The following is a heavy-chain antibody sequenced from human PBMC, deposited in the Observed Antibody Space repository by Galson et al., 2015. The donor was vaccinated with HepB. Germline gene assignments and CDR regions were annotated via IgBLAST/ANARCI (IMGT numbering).Heavy chain of an antibody. CDR1: GYTFTGYY. Sequence: SVKVSCKASGYTFTGYYMHWVRQAPGQGLEWMGWINPNSGGTNYAQKFQGRVTMTRDTSISTAYMELSRLRSDDTAVYYCGIPRITIFGVVGEDYYYYGMDVWGQGTTVTVSS. V-gene: IGHV1-2*02. J-gene: IGHJ6*02. D-gene: IGHD3-3*01. CDR2: INPNSGGT. CDR3: GIPRITIFGVVGEDYYYYGMDV.